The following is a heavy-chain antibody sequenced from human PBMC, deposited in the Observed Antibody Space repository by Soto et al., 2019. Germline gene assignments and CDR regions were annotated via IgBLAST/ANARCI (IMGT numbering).Heavy chain of an antibody. CDR1: GYTFTSYD. Sequence: ASVKVSCKASGYTFTSYDINWVRQATGQGLEWMGWMNPNSGNTGYAQKFQGRVTMTRNTSISTAYMELSSLRSEDTAVYYCARAGPSYGDYYYYGMDVWGQGTKVTVS. CDR2: MNPNSGNT. D-gene: IGHD4-17*01. CDR3: ARAGPSYGDYYYYGMDV. V-gene: IGHV1-8*01. J-gene: IGHJ6*02.